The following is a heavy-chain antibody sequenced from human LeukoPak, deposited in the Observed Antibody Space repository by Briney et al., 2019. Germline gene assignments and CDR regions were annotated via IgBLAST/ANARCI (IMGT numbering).Heavy chain of an antibody. CDR1: GYTFTGYY. V-gene: IGHV1-2*02. CDR3: ARVMVRGVKRFDY. CDR2: INPNSGGT. Sequence: ASVKVSCKASGYTFTGYYMHWVRQAPGQGLEWMGWINPNSGGTNYAQKFQGRVTMTRDTSISTAYMVLSRLRSDDTAVYYCARVMVRGVKRFDYWGQGTLVTVSS. D-gene: IGHD3-10*01. J-gene: IGHJ4*02.